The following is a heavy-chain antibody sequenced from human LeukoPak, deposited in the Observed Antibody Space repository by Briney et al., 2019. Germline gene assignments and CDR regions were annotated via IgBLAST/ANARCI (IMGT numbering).Heavy chain of an antibody. CDR3: AKDWPSEWQQLPDYDAFDI. CDR1: GFTFSSYA. J-gene: IGHJ3*02. V-gene: IGHV3-23*01. CDR2: INSGGST. D-gene: IGHD6-13*01. Sequence: PGGSLRLSCAASGFTFSSYAMSWVRQAPGKGLEWVSAINSGGSTYYADSLKGRFTISRDNSKNTLYLQMNSLRADDTAVYYCAKDWPSEWQQLPDYDAFDIWGQGKMVTVSS.